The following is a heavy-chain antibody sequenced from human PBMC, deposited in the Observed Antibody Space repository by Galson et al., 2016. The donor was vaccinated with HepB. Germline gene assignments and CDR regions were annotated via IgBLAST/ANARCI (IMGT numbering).Heavy chain of an antibody. D-gene: IGHD2-2*01. CDR3: AKGGAYAS. J-gene: IGHJ5*02. Sequence: SLRLSCAASGFTFSSSSMSWVRQAPEKGLEWVSAISGDDDRTYYGDSVQGRFTISKDNSKNTLYLQMNNLRAEDAAIYYCAKGGAYASWGQGTLVTVSS. CDR1: GFTFSSSS. V-gene: IGHV3-23*01. CDR2: ISGDDDRT.